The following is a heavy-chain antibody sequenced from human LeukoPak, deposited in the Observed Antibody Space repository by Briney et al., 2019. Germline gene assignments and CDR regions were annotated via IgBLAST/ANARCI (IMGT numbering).Heavy chain of an antibody. J-gene: IGHJ4*02. Sequence: PGGSLRLSCAASGFTFNNYAMNWVRHAPGKVLEWISSIIHRGTDTYYADSVKGRFTISRDNSKNTLYLQMNSLRAEDTAIYYCAKGDLGQCSGAICYIFDHWGQGTLVTVSS. D-gene: IGHD2-15*01. CDR3: AKGDLGQCSGAICYIFDH. CDR1: GFTFNNYA. CDR2: IIHRGTDT. V-gene: IGHV3-23*01.